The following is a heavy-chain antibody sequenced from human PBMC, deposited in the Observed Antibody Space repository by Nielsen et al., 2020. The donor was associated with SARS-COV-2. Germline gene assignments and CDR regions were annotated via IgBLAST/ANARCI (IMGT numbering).Heavy chain of an antibody. CDR3: ARSPLGYTRGYYFDY. CDR1: GFTFSSYS. CDR2: ISSSSSYI. V-gene: IGHV3-21*01. J-gene: IGHJ4*02. Sequence: GESLKISCAASGFTFSSYSMNWVRQAPGKGLEWVSSISSSSSYIYYADSVKGRFTISRDNSKNTLYLQMNSLRAEDTAVYYCARSPLGYTRGYYFDYWGQGTLVTVSS. D-gene: IGHD5-24*01.